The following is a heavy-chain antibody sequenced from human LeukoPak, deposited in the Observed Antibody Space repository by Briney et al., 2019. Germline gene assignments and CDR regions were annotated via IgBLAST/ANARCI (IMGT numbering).Heavy chain of an antibody. CDR1: TRSTTSFY. CDR2: IYSSGST. V-gene: IGHV4-59*01. J-gene: IGHJ4*02. Sequence: SETLSLTCTVDTRSTTSFYWSCNRQPPGKGLEWIGYIYSSGSTNYNPSLESRVTISVDTSKNQFSLKVRSVTAADTAAYYCARRYYHSSGSYSFDYWGQGTLVTVSS. D-gene: IGHD3-22*01. CDR3: ARRYYHSSGSYSFDY.